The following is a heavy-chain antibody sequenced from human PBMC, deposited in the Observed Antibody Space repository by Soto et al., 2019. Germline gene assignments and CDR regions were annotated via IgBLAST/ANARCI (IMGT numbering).Heavy chain of an antibody. Sequence: SVKVSCKASGGTFSSYAISWLRQSPGQGLEWVGGIIPIFGTANYAQKFQGRVTITADESTSTAYMELSSLRSEDTAVYYCARDHIAGDSSGQHDYWGQGTLVTVSS. D-gene: IGHD3-22*01. J-gene: IGHJ4*02. CDR2: IIPIFGTA. CDR1: GGTFSSYA. CDR3: ARDHIAGDSSGQHDY. V-gene: IGHV1-69*13.